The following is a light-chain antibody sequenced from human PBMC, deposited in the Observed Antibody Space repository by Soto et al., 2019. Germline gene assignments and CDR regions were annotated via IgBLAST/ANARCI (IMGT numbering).Light chain of an antibody. CDR3: QHLNGYPIT. CDR1: QGVSSH. CDR2: EVS. J-gene: IGKJ5*01. Sequence: DIHMTQSGASVSASVGYRVTITCRASQGVSSHLAWHQQKPGKAPKLLIYEVSTLQSGVPSRFSGSGSGTDFTLTISSLQPEDFATYYCQHLNGYPITFGQGRLLEIK. V-gene: IGKV1-9*01.